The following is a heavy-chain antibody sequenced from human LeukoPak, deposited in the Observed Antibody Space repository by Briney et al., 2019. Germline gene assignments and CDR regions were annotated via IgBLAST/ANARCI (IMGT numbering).Heavy chain of an antibody. V-gene: IGHV3-23*01. CDR1: GFTSSRYV. Sequence: GGSLRLSCAISGFTSSRYVMSWVRQAPGKGLECVSTIFSGGGATLYADSVKGRFIISRDDSHKTLFLQMNSLRVEDTAIYFCARRQFFAVDVWGQGNTVTVSS. J-gene: IGHJ6*02. CDR2: IFSGGGAT. CDR3: ARRQFFAVDV. D-gene: IGHD4-11*01.